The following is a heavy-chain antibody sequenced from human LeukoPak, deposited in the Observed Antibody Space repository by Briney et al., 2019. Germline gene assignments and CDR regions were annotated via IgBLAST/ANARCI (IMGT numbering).Heavy chain of an antibody. CDR3: TIRADYYGSGSYSASYYYYGMDV. CDR1: GFTFSGSA. CDR2: IRSKANSYAT. J-gene: IGHJ6*02. V-gene: IGHV3-73*01. Sequence: GGSLKLSCAASGFTFSGSAMHWVRQASGKGLVWVGRIRSKANSYATAYAASVKSRFTISRDDSKNTAYLQMNSLKTEDTAVYYCTIRADYYGSGSYSASYYYYGMDVWGQGTTVTVSS. D-gene: IGHD3-10*01.